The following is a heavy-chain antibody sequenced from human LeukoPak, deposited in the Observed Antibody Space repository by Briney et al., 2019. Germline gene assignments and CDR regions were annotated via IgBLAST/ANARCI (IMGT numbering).Heavy chain of an antibody. D-gene: IGHD2-2*01. CDR1: GGSISTYH. CDR2: ISYSGST. J-gene: IGHJ4*02. V-gene: IGHV4-59*08. CDR3: ARQASCSSTNCYPFDY. Sequence: PSETLSLTCAVSGGSISTYHWSWIRQPPGKGLEWIGWISYSGSTNYNPSLKTRVTISVDTSKNQFSLKLSSVTAADTAVYYCARQASCSSTNCYPFDYWGQGTLVTVSS.